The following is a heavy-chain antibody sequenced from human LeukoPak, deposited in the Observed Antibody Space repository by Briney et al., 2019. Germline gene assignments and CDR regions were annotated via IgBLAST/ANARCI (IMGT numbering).Heavy chain of an antibody. CDR3: AKDKTHDFWSGAFFDY. V-gene: IGHV3-23*01. CDR2: ISGSGGST. J-gene: IGHJ4*02. Sequence: GGSLRLSCAASGFPFRSYAMSWVRQAPGKGLEWVSAISGSGGSTYYADSVKGRFTISRDNSKKTLYLQMNSLRAEDMAGYYCAKDKTHDFWSGAFFDYWGQGTLVTVSS. CDR1: GFPFRSYA. D-gene: IGHD3-3*01.